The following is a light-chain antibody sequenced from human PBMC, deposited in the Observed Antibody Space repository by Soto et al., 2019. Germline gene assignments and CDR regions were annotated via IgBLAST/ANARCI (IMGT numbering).Light chain of an antibody. CDR2: GAS. Sequence: VLTQSPGTLSLSPGERATLSCRASQSVSSSYLAWYQQKPGQAPRLPIYGASSRATGIPDRFSGSGSGTDFTLIIIRLEPEDFAVYYCQQYGRSQRTFGQGTKVDIK. V-gene: IGKV3-20*01. J-gene: IGKJ1*01. CDR3: QQYGRSQRT. CDR1: QSVSSSY.